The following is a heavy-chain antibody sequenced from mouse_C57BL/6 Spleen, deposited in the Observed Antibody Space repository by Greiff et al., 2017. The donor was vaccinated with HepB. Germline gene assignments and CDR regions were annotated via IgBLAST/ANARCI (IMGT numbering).Heavy chain of an antibody. V-gene: IGHV1-81*01. CDR1: GYTFTSYG. CDR3: ARSGGSTMVTTIDY. J-gene: IGHJ2*01. D-gene: IGHD2-2*01. CDR2: IYPRSGNT. Sequence: VKLVESGAELARPGASVKLSCKASGYTFTSYGISWVKQRTGQGLEWIGEIYPRSGNTYYNEKFKGKATLTADKSSRTAYMELRSLTSEASAVYFCARSGGSTMVTTIDYWGQGTTLTVSS.